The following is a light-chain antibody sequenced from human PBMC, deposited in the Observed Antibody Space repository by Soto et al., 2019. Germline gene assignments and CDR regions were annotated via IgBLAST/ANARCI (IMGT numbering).Light chain of an antibody. CDR1: QGISSA. CDR2: DAS. Sequence: ANQLTQSPSSLSASVGDRVTITCRASQGISSALAWYQQKPGKAPRLLIYDASSLESGVPSRFSGSGSGTDFTLTISSLQPEDFAPYYCQQFNSYPVTFGPGTKVDIK. V-gene: IGKV1-13*02. J-gene: IGKJ3*01. CDR3: QQFNSYPVT.